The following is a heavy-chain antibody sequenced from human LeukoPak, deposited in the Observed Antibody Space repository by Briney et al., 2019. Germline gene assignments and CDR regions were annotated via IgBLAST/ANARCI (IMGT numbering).Heavy chain of an antibody. CDR3: ARENYYDGSGSPSASAPVDH. CDR1: GGTFSSYA. J-gene: IGHJ4*02. D-gene: IGHD3-22*01. V-gene: IGHV1-69*13. Sequence: ASVKVSCKASGGTFSSYAISWVRQAPGQGLEWMGGIIPIFGTANYAQKFQGRVTITADESTSTAYMELSSLRSDDTAVYYCARENYYDGSGSPSASAPVDHWGQGTLVTVSS. CDR2: IIPIFGTA.